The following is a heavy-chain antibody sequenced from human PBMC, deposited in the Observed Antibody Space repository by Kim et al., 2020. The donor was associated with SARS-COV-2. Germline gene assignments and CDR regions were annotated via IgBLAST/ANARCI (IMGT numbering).Heavy chain of an antibody. D-gene: IGHD3-22*01. V-gene: IGHV3-9*01. CDR3: AKDSYYDSSGYGSAFDI. CDR2: ISWNSGSI. J-gene: IGHJ3*02. Sequence: GGSLRLSCAASGFTFDDYAMHWVRQAPGKGLEWVSGISWNSGSIGYADSVKGRFTISRDNAKNSLYLQMNSLRAEDTALYYCAKDSYYDSSGYGSAFDIWGQGTMVTVSS. CDR1: GFTFDDYA.